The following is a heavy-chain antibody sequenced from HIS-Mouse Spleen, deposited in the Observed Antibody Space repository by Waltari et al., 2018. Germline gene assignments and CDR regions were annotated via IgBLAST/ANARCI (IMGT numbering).Heavy chain of an antibody. Sequence: EVQLVESGGGLVQPGGSLRLSCAASGFTFSSHWMSWVRQARGKGLEWVANIKQDGSEKYYVDSVKGRFTISRDNAKNSLYLQMNSLRAEDTAVYYCAKGAAAGLDYWGQGTLVTVSS. CDR3: AKGAAAGLDY. CDR1: GFTFSSHW. D-gene: IGHD6-13*01. CDR2: IKQDGSEK. J-gene: IGHJ4*02. V-gene: IGHV3-7*01.